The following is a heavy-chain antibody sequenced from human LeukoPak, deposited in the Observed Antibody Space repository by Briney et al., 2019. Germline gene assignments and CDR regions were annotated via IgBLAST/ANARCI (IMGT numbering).Heavy chain of an antibody. CDR2: IWYDGSNK. J-gene: IGHJ4*02. CDR3: ARDFRGDYGSGGFDY. CDR1: GFTFSSYG. V-gene: IGHV3-33*01. Sequence: PGGSLRLSCAASGFTFSSYGMHWVRQAPGKGLEWVAVIWYDGSNKYYADSVKGRFTISRDNSKNTLYLQMNSLRAEDTAVYYCARDFRGDYGSGGFDYWGQGTLVTVSS. D-gene: IGHD3-10*01.